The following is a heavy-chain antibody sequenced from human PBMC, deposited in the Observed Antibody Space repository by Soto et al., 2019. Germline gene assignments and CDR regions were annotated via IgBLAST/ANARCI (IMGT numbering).Heavy chain of an antibody. J-gene: IGHJ4*02. CDR1: GFTFSRQW. Sequence: EVQLVDSGGGLVQPGGSLRLSCAASGFTFSRQWMTWVRQAPGKGLEWVASINQDESDKYYVDSVKGRFTISRDNAKISLFLQMNSLRAEDTAVYFCATHALFLSGPLDYWGQGTLVIVSS. CDR2: INQDESDK. D-gene: IGHD2-8*02. V-gene: IGHV3-7*02. CDR3: ATHALFLSGPLDY.